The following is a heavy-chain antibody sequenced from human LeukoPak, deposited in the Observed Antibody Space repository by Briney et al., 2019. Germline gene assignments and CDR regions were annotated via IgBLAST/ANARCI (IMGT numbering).Heavy chain of an antibody. D-gene: IGHD2/OR15-2a*01. CDR3: AREGTTSRAFDI. CDR1: GGSISTSSYY. CDR2: IYYSGST. V-gene: IGHV4-39*02. Sequence: SETLSLTCSVSGGSISTSSYYWGWIRQPPGKGLEWIGSIYYSGSTYYNPSLKSRVTISVDTSKNRFSLKLSSVTAADTAVYYCAREGTTSRAFDIWGQGTMVTVSS. J-gene: IGHJ3*02.